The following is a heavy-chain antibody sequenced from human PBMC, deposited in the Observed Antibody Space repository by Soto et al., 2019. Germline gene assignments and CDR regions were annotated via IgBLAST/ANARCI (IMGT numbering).Heavy chain of an antibody. V-gene: IGHV4-30-4*01. D-gene: IGHD3-10*01. CDR1: CGSLSSGYFY. Sequence: SGTLSLTCTVSCGSLSSGYFYWGWLRQPPGKGLEWIGYIYYSGSTYYNPSLKSRVTISVDTSKNQFSLKLSSVTAADTAVYYCASRKSSPYFDYWGQGTLVTVSS. CDR3: ASRKSSPYFDY. J-gene: IGHJ4*02. CDR2: IYYSGST.